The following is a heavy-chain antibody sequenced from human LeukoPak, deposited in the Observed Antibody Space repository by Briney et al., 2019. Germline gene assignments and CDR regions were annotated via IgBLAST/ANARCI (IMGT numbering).Heavy chain of an antibody. CDR1: GGSFSGYY. D-gene: IGHD2-2*01. CDR2: INHSGST. Sequence: PSETLSLTCAVYGGSFSGYYWSWIRQPPGEGLEWIGEINHSGSTNYNPSLKSRVTISVDTSKNQFSLKLSSVTAADTAVYYCARDGGIVVVPAAWRMGRANWFDPWGQGTLVTVSS. CDR3: ARDGGIVVVPAAWRMGRANWFDP. V-gene: IGHV4-34*01. J-gene: IGHJ5*02.